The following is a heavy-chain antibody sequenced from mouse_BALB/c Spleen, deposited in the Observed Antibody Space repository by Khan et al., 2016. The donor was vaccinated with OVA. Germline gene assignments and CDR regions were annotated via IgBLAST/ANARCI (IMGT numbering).Heavy chain of an antibody. CDR2: INPSTGYT. CDR1: GYTFTNYW. Sequence: VQLQESGAELAKPGASVKMSCKASGYTFTNYWMHRVKQRPGQGLEWIGYINPSTGYTEYNQKFKDKATLTADKSSSTAYMQLSSLTSEDSAVYYCVNHGSSSAWFTYWGQGTLVTVSA. V-gene: IGHV1-7*01. D-gene: IGHD1-1*01. J-gene: IGHJ3*01. CDR3: VNHGSSSAWFTY.